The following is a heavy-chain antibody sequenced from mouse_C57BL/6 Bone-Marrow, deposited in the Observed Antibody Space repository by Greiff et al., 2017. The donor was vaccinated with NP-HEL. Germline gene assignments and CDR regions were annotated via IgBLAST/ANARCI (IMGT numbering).Heavy chain of an antibody. CDR1: GYTFTSYG. Sequence: VKLQESGAELARPGASVKLSCKASGYTFTSYGISWVKQRTGQGLEWIGEIYPRSGNTYYNEKFKGKATLTADKSSSTAYMEHRSLTSEDSAVYFCARSDYGSSWAYWGQGTLVTVSA. CDR2: IYPRSGNT. CDR3: ARSDYGSSWAY. D-gene: IGHD1-1*01. J-gene: IGHJ3*01. V-gene: IGHV1-81*01.